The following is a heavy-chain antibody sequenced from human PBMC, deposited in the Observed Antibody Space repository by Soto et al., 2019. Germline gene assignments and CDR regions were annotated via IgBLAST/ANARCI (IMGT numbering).Heavy chain of an antibody. Sequence: EVQLLESGGGLVQPGGSLRLACAASGFTFNNYARTWVRQAPGRGLEWVSAISGSGDSTFYADSLKGRFTISRDNSKDTLFLRMNSLRADDTAVYYCAKGSSASARESPGSWGQGTLVTVSS. V-gene: IGHV3-23*01. J-gene: IGHJ5*02. CDR1: GFTFNNYA. D-gene: IGHD3-10*01. CDR3: AKGSSASARESPGS. CDR2: ISGSGDST.